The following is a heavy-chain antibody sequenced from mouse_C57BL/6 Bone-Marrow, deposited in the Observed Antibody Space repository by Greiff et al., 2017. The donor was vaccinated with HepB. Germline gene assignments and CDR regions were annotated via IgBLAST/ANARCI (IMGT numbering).Heavy chain of an antibody. CDR2: IRNKANGYTT. Sequence: EVKLMESGGGLVQPGGSLSLSCAASGFTFTDYYMSWVRQPPGKALEWLGFIRNKANGYTTEYSASVKGRFTISRDNSQSILYLQMNALRAEDSATYYCARLDDYDAWFAYWGQGTRVTVSA. J-gene: IGHJ3*01. V-gene: IGHV7-3*01. CDR1: GFTFTDYY. D-gene: IGHD2-4*01. CDR3: ARLDDYDAWFAY.